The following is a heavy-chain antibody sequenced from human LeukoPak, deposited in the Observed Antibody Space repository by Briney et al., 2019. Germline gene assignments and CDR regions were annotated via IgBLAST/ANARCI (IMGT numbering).Heavy chain of an antibody. CDR2: ISYDGSNK. CDR1: EFTFSSYS. D-gene: IGHD2-8*01. J-gene: IGHJ4*02. V-gene: IGHV3-30*18. Sequence: GGSLRLSCAASEFTFSSYSMNWVRQAPGKGLEWVAVISYDGSNKYYADSVKGRFTFSRDNSKNTLYLQMNSLRAEDTAVYYCAKEYCSNSVCHSLDYWGQGTLVTVSS. CDR3: AKEYCSNSVCHSLDY.